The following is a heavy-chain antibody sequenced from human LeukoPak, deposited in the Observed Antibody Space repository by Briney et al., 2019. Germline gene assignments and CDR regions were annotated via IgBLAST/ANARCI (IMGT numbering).Heavy chain of an antibody. CDR2: IYTSGST. J-gene: IGHJ3*02. V-gene: IGHV4-61*02. CDR3: ARDLGAPYAFDI. Sequence: SETLSLTCTVSGGSISSGSYYWSWIRQPAGKGLEWIGRIYTSGSTNYNPSLKGRVTISVDTSKNQFSLKLSSVTAADTAVYYCARDLGAPYAFDIWGQGTIVTVSS. D-gene: IGHD1-26*01. CDR1: GGSISSGSYY.